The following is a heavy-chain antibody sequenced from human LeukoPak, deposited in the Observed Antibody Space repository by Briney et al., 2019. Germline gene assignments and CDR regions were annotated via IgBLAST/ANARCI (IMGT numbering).Heavy chain of an antibody. D-gene: IGHD3-3*01. CDR3: AREAITIFGLVRTQTTKGPHRFDP. CDR2: INPSGGST. CDR1: GYTFTSYH. V-gene: IGHV1-46*01. Sequence: ASVKVSCKASGYTFTSYHMHWVRQAPGQGLEWMGIINPSGGSTNYAQRFRGRVTMTRDMSTGTVYMELSSLTSEDTAVYYCAREAITIFGLVRTQTTKGPHRFDPWGQGTPVTVSS. J-gene: IGHJ5*02.